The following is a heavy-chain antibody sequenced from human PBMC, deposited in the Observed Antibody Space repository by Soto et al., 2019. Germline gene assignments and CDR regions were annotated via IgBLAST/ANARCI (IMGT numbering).Heavy chain of an antibody. CDR3: ARGGLEPFDY. CDR2: INDYGTTI. Sequence: EVQLVESGGGLVQPGGSLRLSCAASGFNLGSYWMHWVRQAPGKGLAWVSRINDYGTTINYAESVEGRFTISRDDAKSEVYLQMINLGAEDTAVYYCARGGLEPFDYWGQGALVTVSS. J-gene: IGHJ4*02. D-gene: IGHD1-1*01. V-gene: IGHV3-74*01. CDR1: GFNLGSYW.